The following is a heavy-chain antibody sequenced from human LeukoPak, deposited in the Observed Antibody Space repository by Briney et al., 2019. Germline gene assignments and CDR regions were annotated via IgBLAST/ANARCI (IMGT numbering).Heavy chain of an antibody. Sequence: PRGSLRLSCADSGFTFSSYAMSWVRQAPGKRLEWGSGISDSGGNSYYAGSVKGRFTISRDNPKKTLYLQMNGLRDEDTAVYYCARDWLLYAMDVWGQGTAVTVSS. J-gene: IGHJ6*02. CDR3: ARDWLLYAMDV. CDR2: ISDSGGNS. V-gene: IGHV3-23*01. D-gene: IGHD3-9*01. CDR1: GFTFSSYA.